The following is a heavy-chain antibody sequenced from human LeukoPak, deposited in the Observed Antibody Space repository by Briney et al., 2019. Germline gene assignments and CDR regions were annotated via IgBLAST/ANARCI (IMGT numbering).Heavy chain of an antibody. D-gene: IGHD3-9*01. CDR1: GFTFRRYD. Sequence: GGSLRLSCASSGFTFRRYDMNWVRQAPGKGLEWVSFISSSMISIHYADSVQGRFTISRDNARNILYLQMNSLRAEDTAVYYCARVYDVLTGGFDHWGREPWSPSPQ. J-gene: IGHJ4*02. V-gene: IGHV3-21*01. CDR3: ARVYDVLTGGFDH. CDR2: ISSSMISI.